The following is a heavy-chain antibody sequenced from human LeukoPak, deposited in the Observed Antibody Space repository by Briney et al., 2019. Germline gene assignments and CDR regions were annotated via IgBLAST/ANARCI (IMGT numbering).Heavy chain of an antibody. D-gene: IGHD6-19*01. V-gene: IGHV4-31*03. CDR2: IYYSGST. J-gene: IGHJ4*02. CDR1: GGSISSGGYY. CDR3: ARSSSGWYSSDY. Sequence: SQTLSLTCTVSGGSISSGGYYWSWIRQHPAKGLEWIGYIYYSGSTYYHPSLKSRVTISVDTSKNQFSLKLSSVTAADTAVYYCARSSSGWYSSDYWGQGTLVTVSS.